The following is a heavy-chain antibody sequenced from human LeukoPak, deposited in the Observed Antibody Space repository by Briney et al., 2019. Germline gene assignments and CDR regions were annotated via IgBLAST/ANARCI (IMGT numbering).Heavy chain of an antibody. CDR2: VTGDKL. Sequence: GGSLRLSCAAFGFGLSSFEVNWVRQTPGKGLEWVSFVTGDKLYFADSVMGRFTVSRDNAKNSLYLQMNSLRDEDTGIYYCSRRVPFEGMDVWGQGTTVTVSS. CDR3: SRRVPFEGMDV. J-gene: IGHJ6*02. D-gene: IGHD3-3*01. V-gene: IGHV3-48*03. CDR1: GFGLSSFE.